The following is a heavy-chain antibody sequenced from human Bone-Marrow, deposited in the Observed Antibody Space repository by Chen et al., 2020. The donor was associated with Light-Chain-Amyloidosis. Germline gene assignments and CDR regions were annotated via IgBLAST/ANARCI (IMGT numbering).Heavy chain of an antibody. CDR2: INPDGGST. J-gene: IGHJ3*01. D-gene: IGHD7-27*01. CDR3: ARGPSDVNWGVVQSAHAFNF. CDR1: GYTFTNHY. Sequence: VKVSCKASGYTFTNHYIHWVRQAPGQGREWMGIINPDGGSTSYAQKFQGRVTMTRDTSATSVYMELSSLRSDDTAMYYCARGPSDVNWGVVQSAHAFNFWGQGTMVTVS. V-gene: IGHV1-46*01.